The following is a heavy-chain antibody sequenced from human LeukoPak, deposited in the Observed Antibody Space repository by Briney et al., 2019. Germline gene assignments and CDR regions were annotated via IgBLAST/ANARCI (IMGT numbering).Heavy chain of an antibody. CDR1: GFTFSSYS. V-gene: IGHV3-48*01. CDR2: ISSSSSTI. CDR3: ARRGIWTDMDV. D-gene: IGHD3/OR15-3a*01. Sequence: PGGSLRPSCAASGFTFSSYSMNWVRQAPGKGLEWVSYISSSSSTIYYADSVKGRFTISRDNAKNSLYLQMNSLRAEDTAVYYCARRGIWTDMDVWGKGTTVTVSS. J-gene: IGHJ6*03.